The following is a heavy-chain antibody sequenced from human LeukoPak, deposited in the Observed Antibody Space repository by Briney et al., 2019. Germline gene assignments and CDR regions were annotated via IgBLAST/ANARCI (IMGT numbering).Heavy chain of an antibody. CDR1: GFTFGDYA. CDR2: IRSKAYGGTT. V-gene: IGHV3-49*04. J-gene: IGHJ4*02. CDR3: ARFVPYFDY. Sequence: GGSLRLSCTASGFTFGDYAVSWVRQAPGKGLEWVGFIRSKAYGGTTEYAASVKGRFTISRDDSKNIAYLQLNSLKTEDTAVYYCARFVPYFDYWGQGTLVTVSS. D-gene: IGHD3-10*01.